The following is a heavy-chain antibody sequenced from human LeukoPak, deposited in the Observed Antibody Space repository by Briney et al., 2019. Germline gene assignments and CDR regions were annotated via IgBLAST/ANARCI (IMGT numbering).Heavy chain of an antibody. CDR3: ARDHRYRRGITGTTTGDAFDI. V-gene: IGHV1-46*01. D-gene: IGHD1-7*01. Sequence: ASVKVSCKASGYTFTSYYMHWVRQAPGQGLEWMGIINPSGGSTSYAQKFQGRVTMTRDTSTSTVYMELSSLRSEDTAVYYCARDHRYRRGITGTTTGDAFDIWGQGTMVTVSS. CDR1: GYTFTSYY. J-gene: IGHJ3*02. CDR2: INPSGGST.